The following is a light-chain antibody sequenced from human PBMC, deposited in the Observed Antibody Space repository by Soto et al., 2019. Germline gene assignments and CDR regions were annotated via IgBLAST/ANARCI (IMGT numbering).Light chain of an antibody. J-gene: IGKJ1*01. V-gene: IGKV1-5*03. Sequence: EIQMTQSPPTLSASAGDSVTITCRASESISSWLAWYQQKPGKAPKLLMYKASSLESGVPSRFSGSGSGTEFTLTISSLQPDDFATYYCQQYNSYSWTFGQGTKVDIK. CDR1: ESISSW. CDR3: QQYNSYSWT. CDR2: KAS.